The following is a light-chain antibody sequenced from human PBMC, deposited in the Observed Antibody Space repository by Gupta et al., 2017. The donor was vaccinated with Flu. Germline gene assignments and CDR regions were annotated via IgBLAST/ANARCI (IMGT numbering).Light chain of an antibody. CDR1: TTDVGGYNY. Sequence: QSALTQPPSASGSPGQSVTISCTGTTTDVGGYNYVSWYQQHPGKAPKLMIYEVTKRPSGVPDRFSGSKSGNTASLTVSGLQAEDEADYYCSSYAGYNNLVFGTGTKVTVL. J-gene: IGLJ1*01. CDR3: SSYAGYNNLV. CDR2: EVT. V-gene: IGLV2-8*01.